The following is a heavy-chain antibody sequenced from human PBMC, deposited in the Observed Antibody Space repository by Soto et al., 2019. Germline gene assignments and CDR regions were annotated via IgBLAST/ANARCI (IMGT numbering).Heavy chain of an antibody. D-gene: IGHD3-22*01. Sequence: EVQLVESGGGLVQPGGSLRLCCAASGFTFSSYSMNWVRQAPGKGLEWVSYISSSSSTIYYSDSVKGRFTISRDNAKNSLYLQMTSLRDEDTAVYYCASDRSSGYYYDFYFDYWGQGTLVTVSS. J-gene: IGHJ4*02. V-gene: IGHV3-48*02. CDR2: ISSSSSTI. CDR3: ASDRSSGYYYDFYFDY. CDR1: GFTFSSYS.